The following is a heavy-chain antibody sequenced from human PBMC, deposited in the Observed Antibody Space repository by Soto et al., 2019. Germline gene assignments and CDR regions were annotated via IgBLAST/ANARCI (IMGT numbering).Heavy chain of an antibody. V-gene: IGHV1-2*04. J-gene: IGHJ3*02. Sequence: ASVKVSCKASGYTFTGYYMHWVRQAPGQGLEWMGWINPNSGGTNYAQKFQGWVTMNRDTSISTAYMELSRLGSDDTAVYYCARVGDTAMGMADAFDIWGQGTMVTVSS. CDR3: ARVGDTAMGMADAFDI. CDR1: GYTFTGYY. CDR2: INPNSGGT. D-gene: IGHD5-18*01.